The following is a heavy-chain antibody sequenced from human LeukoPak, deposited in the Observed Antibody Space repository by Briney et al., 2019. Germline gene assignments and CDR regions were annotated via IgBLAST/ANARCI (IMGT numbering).Heavy chain of an antibody. CDR2: LYSDGNT. CDR1: GFTVITNG. V-gene: IGHV3-53*01. CDR3: ARGVEPLAANTLAY. Sequence: PGGSLRLSCAASGFTVITNGMTWVRQAPGKGLEWVSVLYSDGNTKYANSVQGRFTISRDNSKNTLYLEMNRLSPDDTAVYYCARGVEPLAANTLAYWGQGTLVTVSS. D-gene: IGHD1-14*01. J-gene: IGHJ4*02.